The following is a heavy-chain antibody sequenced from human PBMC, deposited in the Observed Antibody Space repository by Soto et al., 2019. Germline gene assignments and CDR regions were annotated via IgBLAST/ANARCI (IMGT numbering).Heavy chain of an antibody. J-gene: IGHJ6*02. CDR1: GYTFSTYG. D-gene: IGHD3-10*01. V-gene: IGHV1-18*01. Sequence: ASVQVSCKASGYTFSTYGISWVRQAPGQGLEWMGWINTHNGNTNYAQNLQGRVTMTADTSTSTAYMELRSLRSDDTAVYYCTREGSAPYYYYGMDVWGQGTTVTVSS. CDR3: TREGSAPYYYYGMDV. CDR2: INTHNGNT.